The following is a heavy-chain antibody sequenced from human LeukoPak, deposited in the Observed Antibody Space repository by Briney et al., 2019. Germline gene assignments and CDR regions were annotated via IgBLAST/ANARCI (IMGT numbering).Heavy chain of an antibody. CDR1: GGSISSYY. Sequence: SETLSLTCTVSGGSISSYYWSWIRQPAGKGLEWIGRIYTSGSTNYNPSLKSRVTMSVDTSKNQFSLNLNSVTAADSAFYYCARGLASGYPPIPFDYWGQGTLVTVSS. J-gene: IGHJ4*02. CDR2: IYTSGST. V-gene: IGHV4-4*07. CDR3: ARGLASGYPPIPFDY. D-gene: IGHD3-3*01.